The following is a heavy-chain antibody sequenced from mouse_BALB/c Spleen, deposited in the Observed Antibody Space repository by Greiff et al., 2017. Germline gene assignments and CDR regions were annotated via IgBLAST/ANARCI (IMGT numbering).Heavy chain of an antibody. CDR1: GYTFTSYW. J-gene: IGHJ2*01. V-gene: IGHV1S127*01. Sequence: VLLQQPGAELVKPGASVKMSCKASGYTFTSYWMHWVKQRPGQGLEWIGVIDPSDSYTSYNQKFKGKATLTVDTSSSTAYMQLSSLTSEDSAVYYCTRLNSYYFDYWGQGTTLTVSS. CDR3: TRLNSYYFDY. CDR2: IDPSDSYT.